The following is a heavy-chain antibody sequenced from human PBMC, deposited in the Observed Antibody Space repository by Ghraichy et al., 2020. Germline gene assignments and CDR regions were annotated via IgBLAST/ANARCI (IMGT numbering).Heavy chain of an antibody. CDR1: GFTFSSYS. CDR3: AGDGSITGTQGAFDI. CDR2: ISSSSSYI. J-gene: IGHJ3*02. Sequence: GSLRLSCAASGFTFSSYSMNWVRQAPGKGLEWVSSISSSSSYIYYADSVKGRFTISRDNAKNSLYLQMNSLRAEDTAVYYCAGDGSITGTQGAFDIWGQGTMVTVSS. D-gene: IGHD1-7*01. V-gene: IGHV3-21*01.